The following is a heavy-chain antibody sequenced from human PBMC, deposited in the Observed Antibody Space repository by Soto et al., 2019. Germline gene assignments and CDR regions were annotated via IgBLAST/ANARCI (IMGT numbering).Heavy chain of an antibody. D-gene: IGHD4-17*01. Sequence: PGGSLRLSCAASGFTFSSYWMHWVRQAPGKGLVWVSRINSDGSSTSYADSVKGRSTISRDNAKNTLYLQMNSLRAEDTAVYYCARASNYGDYVGSYYYYGMDVWGQGTTVTVSS. J-gene: IGHJ6*02. CDR2: INSDGSST. CDR1: GFTFSSYW. CDR3: ARASNYGDYVGSYYYYGMDV. V-gene: IGHV3-74*01.